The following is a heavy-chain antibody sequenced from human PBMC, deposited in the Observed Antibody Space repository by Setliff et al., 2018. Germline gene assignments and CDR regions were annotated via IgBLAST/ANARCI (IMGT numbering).Heavy chain of an antibody. CDR1: GYSFTNNW. CDR3: ARPAYSSRWYEIKGFDY. Sequence: GESLKISCQGSGYSFTNNWIAWVRQMPGKGLEWMGVIYPGDYDTSYSPSFQGRVTISVDKSSNTAYLQWSSLKASDTAIYYCARPAYSSRWYEIKGFDYWGQGTLVTVSS. CDR2: IYPGDYDT. J-gene: IGHJ4*02. D-gene: IGHD6-13*01. V-gene: IGHV5-51*01.